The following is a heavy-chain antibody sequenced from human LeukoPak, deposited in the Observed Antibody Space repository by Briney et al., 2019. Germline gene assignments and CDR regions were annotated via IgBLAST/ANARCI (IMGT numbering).Heavy chain of an antibody. CDR2: INPSGGST. CDR1: GYTFTSYY. V-gene: IGHV1-46*01. D-gene: IGHD2-15*01. Sequence: ASVKVSCKASGYTFTSYYMHWVRQAPGQGLEWMGIINPSGGSTSYAQKFQGRVTMTRDTSTSTVYMELSSLRSEDTAVYYCARDKWGYCSGGSCGNWFDPWGQGTLVTVSS. J-gene: IGHJ5*02. CDR3: ARDKWGYCSGGSCGNWFDP.